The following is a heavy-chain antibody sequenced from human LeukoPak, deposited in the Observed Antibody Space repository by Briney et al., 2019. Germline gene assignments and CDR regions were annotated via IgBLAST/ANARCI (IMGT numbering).Heavy chain of an antibody. V-gene: IGHV3-23*01. CDR1: GFTFSSYA. Sequence: PGGSLRLSCAASGFTFSSYAMSWVRQAPGKGLEWVSAISGTGGSTYYADSVKGRFSISRDNSKKTLYLQMSSLRAEDTAVYYCAKGLLDLDYWGQGTLVAVSS. J-gene: IGHJ4*02. CDR2: ISGTGGST. CDR3: AKGLLDLDY. D-gene: IGHD1-1*01.